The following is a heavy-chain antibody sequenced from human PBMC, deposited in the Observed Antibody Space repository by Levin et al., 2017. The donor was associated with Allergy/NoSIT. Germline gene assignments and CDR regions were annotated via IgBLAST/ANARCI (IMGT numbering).Heavy chain of an antibody. V-gene: IGHV2-26*01. CDR1: GFSLSNARMG. D-gene: IGHD3-10*01. CDR3: ARIRSGSYYKPNYDAFDI. CDR2: IFSNDEK. Sequence: SGPTLVKPTETLTLTCTVSGFSLSNARMGVSWIRQPPGKALEWLAHIFSNDEKSYSTSLKSRLTISKDTSKSQVVLTMTNMDPVDTATYYCARIRSGSYYKPNYDAFDIWGQGTMVTVSS. J-gene: IGHJ3*02.